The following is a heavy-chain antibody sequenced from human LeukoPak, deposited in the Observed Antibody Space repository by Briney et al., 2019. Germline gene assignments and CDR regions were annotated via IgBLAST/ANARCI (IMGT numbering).Heavy chain of an antibody. V-gene: IGHV3-74*01. CDR2: INSDGSST. D-gene: IGHD3-10*01. CDR3: ARSSYYGSGSYLQDY. CDR1: GFTFSSYW. Sequence: GGSLRLSCAASGFTFSSYWMHWVRQAPGKGLVWVSRINSDGSSTSYADSVKGRFTISRDNAKNTLYLQMNSLRAEDTAVYYCARSSYYGSGSYLQDYWGQGTLVTVSS. J-gene: IGHJ4*02.